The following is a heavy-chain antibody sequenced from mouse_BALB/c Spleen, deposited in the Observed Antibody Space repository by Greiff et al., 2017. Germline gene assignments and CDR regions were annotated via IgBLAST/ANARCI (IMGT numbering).Heavy chain of an antibody. V-gene: IGHV1-54*01. Sequence: QVQLQQSGAELVRPGTSVKVSCKASGYAFTNYLIEWVKQRPGQGLEWIGVINPGSGGTNYNEKFKGKATLTADKSSSTAYMQLSSLTSDDSAVYFCARDEPYYWYFDVWGAGTTVTVSS. CDR2: INPGSGGT. J-gene: IGHJ1*01. CDR1: GYAFTNYL. CDR3: ARDEPYYWYFDV.